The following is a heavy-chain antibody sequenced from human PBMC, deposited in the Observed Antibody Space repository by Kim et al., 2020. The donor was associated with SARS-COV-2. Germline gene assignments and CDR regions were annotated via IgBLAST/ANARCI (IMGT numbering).Heavy chain of an antibody. CDR2: ISAYNGNT. J-gene: IGHJ3*02. V-gene: IGHV1-18*01. D-gene: IGHD6-13*01. CDR1: GYTFTSYG. Sequence: ASVKVSCKASGYTFTSYGISWVRQAPGQGLEWMGWISAYNGNTNYAQKLQGRVTMTTDTSTSTAYMELRSLRSDDTAVYYCARGLAAAGTSLGAFDIWGQGTMVTVSS. CDR3: ARGLAAAGTSLGAFDI.